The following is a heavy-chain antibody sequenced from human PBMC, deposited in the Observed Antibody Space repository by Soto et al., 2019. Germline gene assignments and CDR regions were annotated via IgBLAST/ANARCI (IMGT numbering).Heavy chain of an antibody. CDR2: INPNSGGT. V-gene: IGHV1-2*02. J-gene: IGHJ6*02. Sequence: ASVKVSCKASGYTFTGYYMHWVRQAPGQRLEWMGWINPNSGGTNYAQKLQGRVTMTTDTSTSTAYMELRSLRSDDTAVYYCATSVPNYYYYGMDVWGQGTTVTVSS. D-gene: IGHD2-2*01. CDR1: GYTFTGYY. CDR3: ATSVPNYYYYGMDV.